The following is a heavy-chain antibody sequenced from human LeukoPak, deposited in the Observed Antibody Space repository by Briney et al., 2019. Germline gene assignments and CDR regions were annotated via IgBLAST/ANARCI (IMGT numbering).Heavy chain of an antibody. D-gene: IGHD3-22*01. J-gene: IGHJ6*03. Sequence: GGSLRLSCAASGFTFSSYSMNWVRQAPGKGLEWVSSISSSSSYIYYADSVKGRFTISRDNAKNSLYLQMNSLRAEDTAVYYCARDGATMIVMVTSYYMDVWGKGTTVTVSS. CDR3: ARDGATMIVMVTSYYMDV. CDR1: GFTFSSYS. CDR2: ISSSSSYI. V-gene: IGHV3-21*01.